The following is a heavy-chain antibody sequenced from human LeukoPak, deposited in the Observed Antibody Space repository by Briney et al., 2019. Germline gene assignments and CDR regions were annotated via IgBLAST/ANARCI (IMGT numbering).Heavy chain of an antibody. J-gene: IGHJ3*02. CDR3: SRDSDGTGTGTQNAFDI. D-gene: IGHD1-1*01. CDR2: INPNIGRS. CDR1: GYSFTGHY. Sequence: ASVKVSCMPSGYSFTGHYMHWVRQAPGQGREWMGWINPNIGRSNYAQKFQGWVTMTRNTSISTAYMELSRLRSDDTAVYYFSRDSDGTGTGTQNAFDIWGQGTMVTVSS. V-gene: IGHV1-2*04.